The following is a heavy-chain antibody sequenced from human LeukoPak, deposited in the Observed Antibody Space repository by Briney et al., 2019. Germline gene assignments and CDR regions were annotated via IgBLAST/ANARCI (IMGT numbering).Heavy chain of an antibody. CDR1: GFSFNTNW. CDR3: ASQSFARFDP. V-gene: IGHV3-7*01. CDR2: IQPDGSEQ. Sequence: GGSLRLSCAASGFSFNTNWMSLVRQAPGKGLEGVGNIQPDGSEQYPVDSVKGRFTISRDNARNSLFLQMNSLRVEDTAVYYCASQSFARFDPWGQGTLVTVSS. D-gene: IGHD3-16*01. J-gene: IGHJ5*02.